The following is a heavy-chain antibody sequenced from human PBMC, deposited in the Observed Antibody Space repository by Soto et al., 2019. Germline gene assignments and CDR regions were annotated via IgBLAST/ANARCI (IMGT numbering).Heavy chain of an antibody. CDR2: MDPSDSYI. Sequence: PGVSLKISCKGSGYTFTYYWITRVRQMPGKGLEWMGRMDPSDSYINYNPSFAGHVTISLDKSINTAYLQGYSLKASDTARCYCARGRWYFDYWGQGVPVTVSS. CDR3: ARGRWYFDY. J-gene: IGHJ4*02. CDR1: GYTFTYYW. V-gene: IGHV5-10-1*01. D-gene: IGHD2-15*01.